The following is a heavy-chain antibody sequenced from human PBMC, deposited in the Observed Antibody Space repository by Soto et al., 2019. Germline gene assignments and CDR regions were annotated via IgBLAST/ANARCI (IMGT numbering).Heavy chain of an antibody. CDR3: AAGSTIGMAWFDL. CDR2: ISGSGGSA. J-gene: IGHJ5*02. V-gene: IGHV3-23*01. CDR1: GFTFASFA. D-gene: IGHD1-1*01. Sequence: EVQLLESGGGLVQPGGSLRLSCAASGFTFASFAMSWVRQARGKGLEWVSGISGSGGSAFYADSVKGRFTISRDNFKNTLYLRMNSLRAEDTAVYYWAAGSTIGMAWFDLWGQGTLVTVSS.